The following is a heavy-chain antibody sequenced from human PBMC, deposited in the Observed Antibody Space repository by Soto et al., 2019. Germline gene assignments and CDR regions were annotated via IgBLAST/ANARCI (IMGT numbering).Heavy chain of an antibody. D-gene: IGHD3-10*02. CDR3: ARDMFAAPRYYYYGMDV. CDR2: IYYSGST. CDR1: GGSISSGGYY. J-gene: IGHJ6*02. V-gene: IGHV4-31*03. Sequence: SETLSLTCTVSGGSISSGGYYWSWIRQHPGKGLVWIGYIYYSGSTYYNPSLKSRVTISVDTSKNQFSLKLSSVTAADTAVNYCARDMFAAPRYYYYGMDVWGQGTTVTVSS.